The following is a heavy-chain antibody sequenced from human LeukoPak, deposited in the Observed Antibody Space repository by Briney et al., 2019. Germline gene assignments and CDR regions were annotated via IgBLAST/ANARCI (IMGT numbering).Heavy chain of an antibody. CDR3: AGDQSSWAVAGNYYYGMDV. Sequence: PSETLSLTCTVSGGSISSYYWSWIRQPPGKGLEWIGYIYYSGSTNYNPSLKSRVTISVDTSKNQFSLKLSSVTAADTAVYYCAGDQSSWAVAGNYYYGMDVWGQGTTVTVSS. V-gene: IGHV4-59*01. D-gene: IGHD6-19*01. CDR2: IYYSGST. J-gene: IGHJ6*02. CDR1: GGSISSYY.